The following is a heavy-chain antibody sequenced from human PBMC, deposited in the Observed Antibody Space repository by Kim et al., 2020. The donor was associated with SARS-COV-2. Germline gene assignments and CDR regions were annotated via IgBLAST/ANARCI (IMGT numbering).Heavy chain of an antibody. CDR2: INHSGST. D-gene: IGHD3-9*01. CDR3: ARGPYYDILTGPYYYGMD. V-gene: IGHV4-34*01. Sequence: SETLSLTCAVYGGSFSGYYWSWIRQPPGKGLEWIGEINHSGSTNYNPSLKSRVTISVDTSKNQFSLKLSSVTAADTAVYYCARGPYYDILTGPYYYGMD. CDR1: GGSFSGYY. J-gene: IGHJ6*01.